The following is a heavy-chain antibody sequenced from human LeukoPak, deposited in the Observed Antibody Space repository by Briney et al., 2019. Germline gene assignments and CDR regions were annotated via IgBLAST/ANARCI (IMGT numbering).Heavy chain of an antibody. J-gene: IGHJ4*02. V-gene: IGHV3-33*01. CDR1: GFTFRSYG. CDR2: IWYDGSNE. Sequence: GGSLRLSCAASGFTFRSYGMHWVRQAPGKGLEWVALIWYDGSNEYYAESAKGRFTISRDNSKNTLYLQMNSLRAEDTAVYCCARMGGIGYFDYWGQGTLVTVSS. CDR3: ARMGGIGYFDY. D-gene: IGHD1-26*01.